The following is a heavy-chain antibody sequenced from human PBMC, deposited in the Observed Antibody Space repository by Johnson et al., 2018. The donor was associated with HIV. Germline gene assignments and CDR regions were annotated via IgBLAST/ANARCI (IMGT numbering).Heavy chain of an antibody. J-gene: IGHJ3*02. Sequence: QVQLVESGGGLVQPGGSLRLSCAASGFTFSSYAMHWVRQAPGKGLEWVAVISYDGSNKYYADSVKGRFTISRDNSKNTLYLQMNSLRAEDTAVYYCARSNWAHFDAFDIWGQGTMVTVSS. CDR3: ARSNWAHFDAFDI. CDR2: ISYDGSNK. V-gene: IGHV3-30*04. D-gene: IGHD7-27*01. CDR1: GFTFSSYA.